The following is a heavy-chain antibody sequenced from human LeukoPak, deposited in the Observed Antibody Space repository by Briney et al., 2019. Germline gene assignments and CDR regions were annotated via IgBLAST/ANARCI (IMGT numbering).Heavy chain of an antibody. CDR3: ARDGQEPTHLLFDDYDHFGMDV. V-gene: IGHV1-18*04. J-gene: IGHJ6*04. Sequence: ASVKVSCKASGYTFTNYGMSWVRQAPGQGLEWMGWITPYNGNTNYAQKFQGRVTMTTDTSTSTAYVELRSLTSDDTAVYSCARDGQEPTHLLFDDYDHFGMDVWGKGTTVTVSS. CDR2: ITPYNGNT. CDR1: GYTFTNYG. D-gene: IGHD1-14*01.